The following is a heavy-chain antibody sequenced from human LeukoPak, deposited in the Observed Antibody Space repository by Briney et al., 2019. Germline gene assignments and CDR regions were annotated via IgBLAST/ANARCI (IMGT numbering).Heavy chain of an antibody. CDR2: ISSSGGST. D-gene: IGHD3-10*01. V-gene: IGHV3-23*01. CDR3: AKPKRRDYYGSGSYHSWFDP. Sequence: GGSLRLSCAASGFTCSSYGMSWVRQAPGKGLEWVSAISSSGGSTYYADSVKGRFTISRDNSKNTLYLQMNSLRAEDTAVYYCAKPKRRDYYGSGSYHSWFDPWGQGTLVTVSS. J-gene: IGHJ5*02. CDR1: GFTCSSYG.